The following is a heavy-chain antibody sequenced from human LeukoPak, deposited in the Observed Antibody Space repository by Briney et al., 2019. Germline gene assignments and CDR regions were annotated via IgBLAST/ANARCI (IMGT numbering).Heavy chain of an antibody. Sequence: GGSLRLSCVVSEFNFGNYWMSWVRQTPGKGLEWVANIKQDGSDRYYVDSVKGRFIISRDNAKNSLYLQMNSLRDEDTAVYYCARDSAAHGGYWGQGTPVTVSS. V-gene: IGHV3-7*03. CDR3: ARDSAAHGGY. D-gene: IGHD6-25*01. CDR1: EFNFGNYW. CDR2: IKQDGSDR. J-gene: IGHJ4*02.